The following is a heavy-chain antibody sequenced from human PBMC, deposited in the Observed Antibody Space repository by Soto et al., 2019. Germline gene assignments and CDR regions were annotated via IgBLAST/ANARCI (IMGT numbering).Heavy chain of an antibody. Sequence: ASVKVSCKASGYTFTGYYMHWVRQAPGQGLEGMGWINPNGGGTNYAQKFQGRVTMTRDTSISTAYMELSRLRSDDTAVYYCARIQRMGWFDPWGQGTMVTVSS. D-gene: IGHD5-18*01. J-gene: IGHJ5*02. CDR3: ARIQRMGWFDP. CDR2: INPNGGGT. V-gene: IGHV1-2*02. CDR1: GYTFTGYY.